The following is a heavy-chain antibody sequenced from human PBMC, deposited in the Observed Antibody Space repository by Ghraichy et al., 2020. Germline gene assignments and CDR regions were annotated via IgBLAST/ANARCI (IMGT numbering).Heavy chain of an antibody. V-gene: IGHV4-4*09. D-gene: IGHD3-10*01. Sequence: SETLSLSCTVSGGSINTYYWSWIRQPPGKRLEWIGYIYTSESTNYNPSLKGRVTISVDTSKNQFSLKLNSVTAADAAVYYCARHKAWARGSWVFDNWGQGTQVTVSS. CDR3: ARHKAWARGSWVFDN. CDR2: IYTSEST. CDR1: GGSINTYY. J-gene: IGHJ4*02.